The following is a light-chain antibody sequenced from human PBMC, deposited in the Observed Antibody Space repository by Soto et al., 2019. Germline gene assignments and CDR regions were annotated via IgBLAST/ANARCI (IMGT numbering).Light chain of an antibody. J-gene: IGLJ1*01. CDR1: NSNIGAGSD. Sequence: QSVLTQPPSVSGAPGQRVTISCTGSNSNIGAGSDVHWYQHLPGTAPKLLIYGNTNRPSGVPDRFSGSQSGTSASLAITGLQAEDEADYYCQPYDSSLRSYVFGAGTKVTVL. CDR2: GNT. CDR3: QPYDSSLRSYV. V-gene: IGLV1-40*01.